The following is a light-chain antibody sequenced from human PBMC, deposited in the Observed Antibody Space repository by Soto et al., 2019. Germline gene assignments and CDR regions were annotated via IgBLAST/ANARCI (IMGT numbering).Light chain of an antibody. J-gene: IGKJ1*01. CDR1: QSVSSSY. Sequence: EIVLTQSPGTLSLSPGEIATLSFSASQSVSSSYLAWYQQKPGQAPSLLIYGAFTRATGIPARFSGTGSGTEFTLTISSLQSEDFALYYCQQCNDWPLTFGQGTKVDIK. V-gene: IGKV3-15*01. CDR2: GAF. CDR3: QQCNDWPLT.